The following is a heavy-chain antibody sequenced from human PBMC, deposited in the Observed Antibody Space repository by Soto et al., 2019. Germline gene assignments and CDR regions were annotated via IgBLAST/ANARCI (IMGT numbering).Heavy chain of an antibody. CDR3: AKEWVYDSSGWSFDY. V-gene: IGHV3-66*01. CDR2: IYAGGST. J-gene: IGHJ4*02. D-gene: IGHD3-22*01. Sequence: PGGSLRLSCAVSGFTVITNYISWVRQAPGKGLEWVSDIYAGGSTYYTDSVKGRFAISRDNSKNTLYLQMNSLRAEDTAMYYCAKEWVYDSSGWSFDYWGQGTLVTVSS. CDR1: GFTVITNY.